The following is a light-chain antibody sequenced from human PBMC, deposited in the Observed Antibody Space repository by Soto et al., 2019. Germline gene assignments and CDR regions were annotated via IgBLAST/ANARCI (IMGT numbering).Light chain of an antibody. CDR2: GAS. V-gene: IGKV3-15*01. CDR1: QSVSSN. CDR3: QQYNNWPPDRT. J-gene: IGKJ1*01. Sequence: EIVMTQSPATLSVSPGERATLSCRASQSVSSNLDWYQKKPGQAPRLLIYGASTRATGIPARFSGSGSGTEFTLTISSLQSEDFAIYFCQQYNNWPPDRTFGQGTKVEIK.